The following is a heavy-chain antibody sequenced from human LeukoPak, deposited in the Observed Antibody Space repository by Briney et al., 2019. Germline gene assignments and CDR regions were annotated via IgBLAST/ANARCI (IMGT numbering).Heavy chain of an antibody. V-gene: IGHV1-46*01. CDR2: LNPSGGSS. CDR1: GYTVTSYY. Sequence: ASVTVSCKASGYTVTSYYMHWVRQAPGQGLEWMAILNPSGGSSSYAQKFQGRATLTRATSTSTVYMELSSLRSEDTAVYYCARAVAVAGPFDYWGQGTLVTVSS. CDR3: ARAVAVAGPFDY. D-gene: IGHD6-19*01. J-gene: IGHJ4*02.